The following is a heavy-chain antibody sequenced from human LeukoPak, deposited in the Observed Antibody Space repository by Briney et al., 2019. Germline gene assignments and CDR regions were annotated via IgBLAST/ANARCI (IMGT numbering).Heavy chain of an antibody. J-gene: IGHJ4*02. CDR3: ASLRLQGEMATDY. V-gene: IGHV1-69*05. CDR1: GGTFSSYA. CDR2: IIPIFGTA. D-gene: IGHD5-24*01. Sequence: SVKVSCKASGGTFSSYAISWVRQAPGQGLEWMGGIIPIFGTANYAQKFQGRVTITTDESTSTAYMELSSLRSEDTAVYYCASLRLQGEMATDYWGQGTLVTVSS.